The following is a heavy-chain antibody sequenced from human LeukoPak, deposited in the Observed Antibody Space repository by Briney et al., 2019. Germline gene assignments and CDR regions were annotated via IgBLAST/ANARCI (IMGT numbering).Heavy chain of an antibody. CDR2: TYYRSKWYN. CDR3: ARGGQGDGYSADEAFDI. J-gene: IGHJ3*02. D-gene: IGHD5-24*01. V-gene: IGHV6-1*01. Sequence: SQTLSLTCAISGDSVSSNSAAWNWIRQSPSTGLEWLGRTYYRSKWYNDYAGSVKSRITINPDTSKNQFSLQVNSVTPEDTAVYYCARGGQGDGYSADEAFDIWGQGTMVTVSS. CDR1: GDSVSSNSAA.